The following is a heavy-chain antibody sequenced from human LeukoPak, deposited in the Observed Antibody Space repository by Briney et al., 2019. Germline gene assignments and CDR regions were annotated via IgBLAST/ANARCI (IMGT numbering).Heavy chain of an antibody. CDR3: AKTHGTSRYGLFDS. D-gene: IGHD1-1*01. J-gene: IGHJ4*02. Sequence: GGSLRLSCAASGFTFGSYAMSWVRQAPGKGLEWVSGFAESIGRSYYADSVKGRFTISRDNSKNTLYLQMNSLRAEDTAVYYCAKTHGTSRYGLFDSWGQGTLVTVSS. V-gene: IGHV3-23*01. CDR2: FAESIGRS. CDR1: GFTFGSYA.